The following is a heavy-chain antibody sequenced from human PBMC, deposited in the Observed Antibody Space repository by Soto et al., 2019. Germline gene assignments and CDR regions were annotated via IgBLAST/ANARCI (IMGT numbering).Heavy chain of an antibody. Sequence: PGGSLRLSCAASGFTFSSYGMHWVRQAPGKGLEWVAVIWYDGSNKYYADSVKGRFTISRDNSKNTLYLQMNSLRAEDTAVYYCARASGYCSSTSCLSLATSYNWFDPWGQGTRVTVSS. D-gene: IGHD2-2*01. V-gene: IGHV3-33*01. CDR2: IWYDGSNK. J-gene: IGHJ5*02. CDR3: ARASGYCSSTSCLSLATSYNWFDP. CDR1: GFTFSSYG.